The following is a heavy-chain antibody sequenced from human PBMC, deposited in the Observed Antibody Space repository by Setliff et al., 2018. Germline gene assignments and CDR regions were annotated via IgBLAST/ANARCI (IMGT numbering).Heavy chain of an antibody. CDR1: GGTFSTYA. J-gene: IGHJ4*02. CDR3: ARGPKDFVVLPTAAYFDY. D-gene: IGHD2-2*01. V-gene: IGHV1-69*05. Sequence: SVKVSCKASGGTFSTYAISWVRQAPGQGLEWMGGIISMFGTTNYAQKFQGRVTITTDKSTSTAYMELSSLRSEDTAIYYCARGPKDFVVLPTAAYFDYWGQGTLVTVSS. CDR2: IISMFGTT.